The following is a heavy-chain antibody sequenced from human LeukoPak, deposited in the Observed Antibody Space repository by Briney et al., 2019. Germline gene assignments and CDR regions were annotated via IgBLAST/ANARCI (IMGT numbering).Heavy chain of an antibody. Sequence: SETLSLTCTVSGRSISSSCFYWGWIAPPPGMGLVWCGSIYYSGSTYYSPSLKSRVTISVDTSKNQFSLQLSSVPAADTAVYYCARDRRIAAAGTYYYYGMDVWGQGTTVTVSS. CDR1: GRSISSSCFY. V-gene: IGHV4-39*07. J-gene: IGHJ6*02. D-gene: IGHD6-13*01. CDR3: ARDRRIAAAGTYYYYGMDV. CDR2: IYYSGST.